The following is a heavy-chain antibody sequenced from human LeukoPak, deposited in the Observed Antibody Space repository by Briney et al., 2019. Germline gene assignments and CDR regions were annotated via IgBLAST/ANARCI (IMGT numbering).Heavy chain of an antibody. CDR1: GGSISSSSYS. D-gene: IGHD4-23*01. CDR2: IYNGGNT. J-gene: IGHJ4*02. CDR3: ARERGLGVVTPEIDY. Sequence: PSETLSLTCTVSGGSISSSSYSWSWIRQPPGKGLEWIGNIYNGGNTHYSPSLKSRATISADTSKNQFSLKLSSVTAADTAVYYCARERGLGVVTPEIDYWGQGTLVTVSS. V-gene: IGHV4-39*02.